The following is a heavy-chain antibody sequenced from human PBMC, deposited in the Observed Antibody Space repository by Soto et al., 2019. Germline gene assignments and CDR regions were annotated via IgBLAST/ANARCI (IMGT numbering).Heavy chain of an antibody. V-gene: IGHV1-24*01. CDR2: FDPNDGET. CDR1: GYTFTSYD. D-gene: IGHD4-17*01. Sequence: GASVKVSCKASGYTFTSYDINWVRQATGQGLEWMGGFDPNDGETSYAQKFQGRVTMTEDTSTDTAYMELSSLRSEDTAVYYCATSLRPHHYGGWYFDLWGRGTLVTVSS. CDR3: ATSLRPHHYGGWYFDL. J-gene: IGHJ2*01.